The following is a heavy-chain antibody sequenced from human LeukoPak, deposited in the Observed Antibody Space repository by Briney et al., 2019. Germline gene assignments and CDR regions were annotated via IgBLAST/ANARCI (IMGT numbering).Heavy chain of an antibody. J-gene: IGHJ4*02. D-gene: IGHD2-2*01. CDR1: GDSFSSNSAA. V-gene: IGHV6-1*01. CDR3: ARDLAYCSSTSCLSANLDY. CDR2: TYYRSKWYN. Sequence: SQTLSLTCAISGDSFSSNSAAWNWIRQSPSRGLEWLGRTYYRSKWYNDYAVSVKSLITINPDTSKNQFSLQLNSVTPEDTAVYYCARDLAYCSSTSCLSANLDYWGQGTLVTVSS.